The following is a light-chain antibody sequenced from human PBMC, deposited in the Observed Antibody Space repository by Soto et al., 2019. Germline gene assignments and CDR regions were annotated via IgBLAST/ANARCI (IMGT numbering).Light chain of an antibody. J-gene: IGLJ1*01. CDR2: DVS. Sequence: QSALTQPASVSGSPLQSITISCTGTSSDVGGYNYVSWYQQHPGKAPKLMIYDVSNRPSGVSNRFSGSKSGNTASLTISGLQAGDEADYYCSSYTSSSTLVFGTGTKVTVL. V-gene: IGLV2-14*01. CDR1: SSDVGGYNY. CDR3: SSYTSSSTLV.